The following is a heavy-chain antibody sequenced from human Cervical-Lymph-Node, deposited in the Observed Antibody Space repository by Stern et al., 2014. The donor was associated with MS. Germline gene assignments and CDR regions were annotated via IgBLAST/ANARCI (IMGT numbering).Heavy chain of an antibody. V-gene: IGHV5-51*01. CDR1: GYNFATYW. D-gene: IGHD4/OR15-4a*01. Sequence: EVQLVQSGAEVKKAGESLKISCKGSGYNFATYWIAWVRQTPGKGLEWMGNVYPDDSDTRYSPSFQGQVTISADKSVNTAYLQWSSLKASDTAMYYCAKYDGDYGLDRDWFEPWGQGTLVTVSS. J-gene: IGHJ5*02. CDR3: AKYDGDYGLDRDWFEP. CDR2: VYPDDSDT.